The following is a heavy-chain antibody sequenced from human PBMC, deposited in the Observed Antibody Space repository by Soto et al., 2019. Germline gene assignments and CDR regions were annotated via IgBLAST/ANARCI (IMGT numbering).Heavy chain of an antibody. D-gene: IGHD2-21*02. Sequence: QVQLVESGGGVVQPGRSLRLSCAASGFTYSTYGMHWVRQAPGKGLEWMAVIWYDGSNKYYADSVKGRFTISRDNSKNTLYLQMNSLRAEDTAVYYCARDHCGGDCYSDPYFDYWGQGTLVTVSS. V-gene: IGHV3-33*01. CDR2: IWYDGSNK. J-gene: IGHJ4*01. CDR1: GFTYSTYG. CDR3: ARDHCGGDCYSDPYFDY.